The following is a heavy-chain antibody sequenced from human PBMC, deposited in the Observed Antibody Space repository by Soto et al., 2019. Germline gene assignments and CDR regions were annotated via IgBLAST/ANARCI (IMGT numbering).Heavy chain of an antibody. D-gene: IGHD5-12*01. CDR1: GFIFSGYA. CDR2: ISYDGNTK. Sequence: QVQLVESGGGVVQPGRSLRLSCAASGFIFSGYAMHWVRQAPGKGLEWVAVISYDGNTKSYADSVKGLFTVSSDNSKNTLYVQMSNLSAEDTAMYYCAKETSAYESDYWGQVTLVTVSS. CDR3: AKETSAYESDY. J-gene: IGHJ4*02. V-gene: IGHV3-30-3*01.